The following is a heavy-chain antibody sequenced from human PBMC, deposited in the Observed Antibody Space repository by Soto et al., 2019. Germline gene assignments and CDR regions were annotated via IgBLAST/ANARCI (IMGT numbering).Heavy chain of an antibody. V-gene: IGHV3-23*01. CDR2: LGGNGFTT. CDR1: GFTFGSYA. CDR3: AKALRPSLNFFYYMDV. J-gene: IGHJ6*03. D-gene: IGHD2-2*01. Sequence: EVQLLASGGGLVQPGGSLRLSCVVSGFTFGSYAMSWVRQAPEKGPEWVAILGGNGFTTYYADSVKGRCTISGDKSKSTLFLQMNSLRADDTGVYYCAKALRPSLNFFYYMDVWGRGTSVTVSS.